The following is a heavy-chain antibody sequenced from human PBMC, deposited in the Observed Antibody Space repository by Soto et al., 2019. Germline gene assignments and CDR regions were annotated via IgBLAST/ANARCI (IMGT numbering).Heavy chain of an antibody. D-gene: IGHD7-27*01. Sequence: PSETLSLTCTVSGGSISSSSYYWGWIRQPPGEGLEWIGNIFDSGSTYYNPSLRSQVAISLDTSKNHFSLTLSSVTAADTAVYYCARGPSGDKVHYWGQGALVTVSS. CDR3: ARGPSGDKVHY. CDR2: IFDSGST. J-gene: IGHJ4*02. CDR1: GGSISSSSYY. V-gene: IGHV4-39*02.